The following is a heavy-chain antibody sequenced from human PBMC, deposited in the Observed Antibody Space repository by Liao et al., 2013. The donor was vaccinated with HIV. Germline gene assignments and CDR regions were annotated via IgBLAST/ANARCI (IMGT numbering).Heavy chain of an antibody. CDR2: VNHSGST. J-gene: IGHJ5*02. D-gene: IGHD3-10*01. Sequence: QVQLQQWGAGLLKPSETLSLTCAVYGVSFSDYYWSWIRQPPREGAWSGLGKVNHSGSTNYNPSLKSRVTISVDTSKKQFSLKLNSVTAADTAVYYCARDMWYGSGPFDPWGQGTLVTVSS. CDR3: ARDMWYGSGPFDP. CDR1: GVSFSDYY. V-gene: IGHV4-34*01.